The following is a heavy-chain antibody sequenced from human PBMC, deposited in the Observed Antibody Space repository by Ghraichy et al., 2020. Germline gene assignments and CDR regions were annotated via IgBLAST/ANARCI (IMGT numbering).Heavy chain of an antibody. V-gene: IGHV3-64D*06. J-gene: IGHJ4*02. Sequence: GGSLRLSCSASGFTFSSFAMHWVRQAPGKGLKYVSCISDDGGRTFYADSVKGRFTISRDNSRNTVYLQMSSLRAEDTAVYYCVKDASNRGFDYFDYWGQGTLVTVSS. CDR3: VKDASNRGFDYFDY. D-gene: IGHD3-10*01. CDR2: ISDDGGRT. CDR1: GFTFSSFA.